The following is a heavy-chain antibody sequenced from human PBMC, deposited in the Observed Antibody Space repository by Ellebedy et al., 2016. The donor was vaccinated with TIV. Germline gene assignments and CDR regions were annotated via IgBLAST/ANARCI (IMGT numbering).Heavy chain of an antibody. J-gene: IGHJ3*02. CDR3: ARTHYYDSNGFYHDAFDI. Sequence: PGGSLRLSCTVSGDSISVYFWSWIRQPPGKGLEWIGYIHSSGSTNYNPSLKSRVTFSVDTSKNQFSLKLNTVTAADTAVYYCARTHYYDSNGFYHDAFDIWGQGSMVTVSS. V-gene: IGHV4-59*01. D-gene: IGHD3-22*01. CDR2: IHSSGST. CDR1: GDSISVYF.